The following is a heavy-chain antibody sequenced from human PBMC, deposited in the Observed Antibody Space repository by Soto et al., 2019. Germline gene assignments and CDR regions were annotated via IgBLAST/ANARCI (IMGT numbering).Heavy chain of an antibody. J-gene: IGHJ4*02. CDR3: AREAGYYYDSSGYFDY. CDR2: ISYDGSNK. D-gene: IGHD3-22*01. CDR1: GFTFSSYA. Sequence: GGSLRLSCAASGFTFSSYAMHWVRQAPGKGLEWVAVISYDGSNKYYADSVKGRFTISRDNSKNTLYLQMNSLRAEDTAVYYCAREAGYYYDSSGYFDYWGQGTLVTVSS. V-gene: IGHV3-30-3*01.